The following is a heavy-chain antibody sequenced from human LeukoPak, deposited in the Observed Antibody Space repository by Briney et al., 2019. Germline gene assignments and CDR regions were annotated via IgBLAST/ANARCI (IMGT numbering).Heavy chain of an antibody. CDR2: LCDGNT. D-gene: IGHD1-14*01. J-gene: IGHJ4*01. Sequence: PGGSLRLSCAASGFTVITNDMTWVRQAPGKVLEWVSVLCDGNTKYADSVQGRFTISRDNSKNTLYLEMNSLSPDDTAVYYCARGVEPLAANTLAYWGQGTLVTVSS. CDR3: ARGVEPLAANTLAY. V-gene: IGHV3-53*01. CDR1: GFTVITND.